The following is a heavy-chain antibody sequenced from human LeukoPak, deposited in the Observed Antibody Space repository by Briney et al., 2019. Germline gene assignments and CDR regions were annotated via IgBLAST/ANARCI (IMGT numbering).Heavy chain of an antibody. J-gene: IGHJ6*03. CDR3: ARGYCSSTSCSPRYYYYYYMDV. CDR1: GYTFTSYY. CDR2: INPSGGST. Sequence: ASVKVSCKASGYTFTSYYMHWVRQAPGQGLEWMGIINPSGGSTSYAQKFQGRVTMTRDTSTSTVYMELSSLRSEDTAVYYCARGYCSSTSCSPRYYYYYYMDVWGKGTTVTISS. V-gene: IGHV1-46*01. D-gene: IGHD2-2*01.